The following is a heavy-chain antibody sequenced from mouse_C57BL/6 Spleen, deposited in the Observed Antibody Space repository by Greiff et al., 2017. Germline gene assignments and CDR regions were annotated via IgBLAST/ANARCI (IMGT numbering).Heavy chain of an antibody. CDR2: INPNNGGT. V-gene: IGHV1-18*01. CDR1: GYTFTDYN. CDR3: ARRIYYGNYGFAY. Sequence: VQLQQSGPELVKPGASVKIPCKAPGYTFTDYNMDWVKQSHGKSLEWIGDINPNNGGTIYNQKFKGKATLTVDKSSSTAYMELRSLTSEDTAVYYCARRIYYGNYGFAYWGQGTLVTVSA. J-gene: IGHJ3*01. D-gene: IGHD2-1*01.